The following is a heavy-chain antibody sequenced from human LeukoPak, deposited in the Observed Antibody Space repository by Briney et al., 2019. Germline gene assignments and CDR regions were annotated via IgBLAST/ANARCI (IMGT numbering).Heavy chain of an antibody. J-gene: IGHJ1*01. CDR3: AKDAQRGFDYSNSLQN. Sequence: GGSLRLSCAASGFTFSHYGMHWVRQTPGAGLEWVAVIWSDGSDKYYAKSVKGRFTISRDSSKNSLFLQMNSLRAEDTAVYYCAKDAQRGFDYSNSLQNWGQGILVTVSS. D-gene: IGHD4-11*01. V-gene: IGHV3-33*06. CDR2: IWSDGSDK. CDR1: GFTFSHYG.